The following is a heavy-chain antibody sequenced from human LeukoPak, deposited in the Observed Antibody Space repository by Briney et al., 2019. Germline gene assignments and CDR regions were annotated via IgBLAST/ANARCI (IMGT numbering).Heavy chain of an antibody. J-gene: IGHJ4*02. D-gene: IGHD2/OR15-2a*01. CDR1: GYSFTNYW. Sequence: GESLKISCKGSGYSFTNYWLGWVRQMPGKGLEWMGIFYPGDSNTRYNPSFQGQVTFSADKSVNTAYLQWSSLKASDTAIYYCARLSITTSPRLYYFDYWGQGTLVTVPS. V-gene: IGHV5-51*01. CDR3: ARLSITTSPRLYYFDY. CDR2: FYPGDSNT.